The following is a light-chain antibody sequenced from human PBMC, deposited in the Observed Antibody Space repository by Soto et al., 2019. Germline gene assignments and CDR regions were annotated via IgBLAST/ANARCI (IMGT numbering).Light chain of an antibody. CDR2: DVS. CDR1: SSDVGGYNY. V-gene: IGLV2-11*01. Sequence: QPVLTQPRSVSGSPGQSVTISCTGTSSDVGGYNYVSWYQQHPGKAPKLMIYDVSKRPSGVPDRFSGSKSGNTASLTISGLQGEDEADYYCCSYAGSYTYVVFGGGTKVTVL. J-gene: IGLJ2*01. CDR3: CSYAGSYTYVV.